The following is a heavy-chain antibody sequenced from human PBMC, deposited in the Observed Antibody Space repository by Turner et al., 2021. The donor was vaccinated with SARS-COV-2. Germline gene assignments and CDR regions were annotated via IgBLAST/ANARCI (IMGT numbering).Heavy chain of an antibody. CDR2: ISSGGRTT. CDR1: GFTFNTYG. V-gene: IGHV3-30*03. J-gene: IGHJ6*02. D-gene: IGHD3-22*01. CDR3: ARDSQIDYYDSSGYPLSLGGMDV. Sequence: QVQLVESGGGVVQPGKSLRLSCAASGFTFNTYGMHWVRQAPDKGLEWVAFISSGGRTTYHADSVTGRFSISRDDSSNTLFLQMSSLTTEDTGVYYCARDSQIDYYDSSGYPLSLGGMDVWGQGTTVTVSS.